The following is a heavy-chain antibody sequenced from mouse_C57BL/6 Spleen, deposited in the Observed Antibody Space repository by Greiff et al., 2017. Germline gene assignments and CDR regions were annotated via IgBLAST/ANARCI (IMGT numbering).Heavy chain of an antibody. CDR1: GYTFTDYY. J-gene: IGHJ2*01. Sequence: EVKLQQSGPELVKPGASVKISCKASGYTFTDYYMNWVKQSHGKSLEWIGDINPNNGGTSYNQKFKGKATLTVDKSSSTAYMELRSLTSEDSAVYYCARGGGTDFDYWGQGTTLTVSS. V-gene: IGHV1-26*01. CDR2: INPNNGGT. CDR3: ARGGGTDFDY. D-gene: IGHD4-1*01.